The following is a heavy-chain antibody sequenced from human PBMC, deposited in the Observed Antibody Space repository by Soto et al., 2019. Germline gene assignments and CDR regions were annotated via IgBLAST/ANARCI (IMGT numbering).Heavy chain of an antibody. J-gene: IGHJ5*02. V-gene: IGHV4-34*01. CDR2: INHSGST. Sequence: SETLSLTCAVYGGSFSGYYWSWIRQPPGKGLEWIGEINHSGSTNYNPSLKSRVTISVDTSKSQFSLKLSSVTAADTAVYYCARATMIVVVITIRGWFDPWGQGTLVTVSS. CDR3: ARATMIVVVITIRGWFDP. D-gene: IGHD3-22*01. CDR1: GGSFSGYY.